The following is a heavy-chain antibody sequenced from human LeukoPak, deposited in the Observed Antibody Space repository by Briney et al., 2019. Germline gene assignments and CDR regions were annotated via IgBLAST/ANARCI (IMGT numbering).Heavy chain of an antibody. D-gene: IGHD3-22*01. CDR1: GLTFSSYW. J-gene: IGHJ4*02. Sequence: GGSLRLSCAASGLTFSSYWMSWVRQAPGKGLEWVANMKQDGSEKYYVDSVKGRFTISRDNAKNSLYLQMNSLRAEDTAVYYCARDPYYYDSSGYHWGQGTLVTVSS. CDR2: MKQDGSEK. CDR3: ARDPYYYDSSGYH. V-gene: IGHV3-7*03.